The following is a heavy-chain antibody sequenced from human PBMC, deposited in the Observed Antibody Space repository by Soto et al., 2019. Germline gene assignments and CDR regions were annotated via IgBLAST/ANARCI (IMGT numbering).Heavy chain of an antibody. D-gene: IGHD3-16*01. V-gene: IGHV3-30*18. Sequence: GGSLRLSCAASGFTFSSYGMHWVRQAPGKGLEWVAVISYDGSNKYYADSVKGRFTISRDNSKNTLYLQMNSLRAEDTAVYYCAKEGEYDYIWPKGFDYWGQGTLVTVSS. CDR1: GFTFSSYG. J-gene: IGHJ4*02. CDR2: ISYDGSNK. CDR3: AKEGEYDYIWPKGFDY.